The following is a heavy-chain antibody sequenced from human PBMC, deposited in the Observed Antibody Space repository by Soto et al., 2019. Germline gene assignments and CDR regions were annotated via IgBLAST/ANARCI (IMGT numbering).Heavy chain of an antibody. CDR1: GYTFTSYG. CDR2: ISAYNGNT. CDR3: ARVSWGSGSYYSLDYYGMVV. J-gene: IGHJ6*02. Sequence: ASVKVSCKASGYTFTSYGISWVRQAPGQGLEWMGWISAYNGNTNYAQKLQGRVTMTTDTSTSTAYMELRSLRSDDTAVYYCARVSWGSGSYYSLDYYGMVVWGQGTTVTVSS. V-gene: IGHV1-18*01. D-gene: IGHD1-26*01.